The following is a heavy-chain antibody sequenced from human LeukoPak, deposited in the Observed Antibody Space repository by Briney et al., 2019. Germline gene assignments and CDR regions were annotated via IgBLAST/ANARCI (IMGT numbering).Heavy chain of an antibody. D-gene: IGHD2-2*01. J-gene: IGHJ4*02. V-gene: IGHV3-23*01. CDR1: GFTFSSYA. CDR3: ARRTGKGYCSSTSCQDGFDY. Sequence: PGGSLRLSCAASGFTFSSYAMSWVRQAPGKGLEWVSAISGSGGSTYYADSVKGRFTISRDNSKNTLYLQMNSLRAEDTAVYYCARRTGKGYCSSTSCQDGFDYWGQGTLVTVSS. CDR2: ISGSGGST.